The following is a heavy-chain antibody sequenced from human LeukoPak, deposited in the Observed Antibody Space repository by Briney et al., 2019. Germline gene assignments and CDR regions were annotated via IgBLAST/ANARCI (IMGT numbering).Heavy chain of an antibody. V-gene: IGHV4-59*01. J-gene: IGHJ4*02. CDR1: GGSIGSYY. D-gene: IGHD1-7*01. CDR2: IDYSGRT. CDR3: ARVGSGITGFDY. Sequence: SETLSLTCIVSGGSIGSYYWSWIRQPPGKGLEWIGYIDYSGRTNYNPSLKSRVTISVDTSKNQFSLKLSSVTAADTAVYYCARVGSGITGFDYWGQGALVTVSS.